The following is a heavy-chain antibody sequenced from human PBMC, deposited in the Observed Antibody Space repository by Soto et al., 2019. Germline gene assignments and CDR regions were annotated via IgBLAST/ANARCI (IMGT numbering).Heavy chain of an antibody. V-gene: IGHV3-23*01. CDR2: ISGSGGST. J-gene: IGHJ6*02. Sequence: PGGSLRLSCAASGFTFSSYAMSWVRQAPGKGLEWVSAISGSGGSTYYADSVKGRFTISRDNSKNTLYLQMNSLRAEDTAVYYCAKDSSRGPYYYSSYATDVWGQGPTVTVSS. D-gene: IGHD6-19*01. CDR3: AKDSSRGPYYYSSYATDV. CDR1: GFTFSSYA.